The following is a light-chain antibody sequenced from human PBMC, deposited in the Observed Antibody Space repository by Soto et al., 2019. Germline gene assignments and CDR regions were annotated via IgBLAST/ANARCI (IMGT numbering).Light chain of an antibody. CDR1: QDIRTL. J-gene: IGKJ4*01. CDR3: EQADSFPLT. V-gene: IGKV1D-12*01. CDR2: GAS. Sequence: DIQMTQSPSSVSASIGDTVTITCRASQDIRTLLAWYQQKPGKAPKLLIYGASTLESGVPSRFSGRGSGTDFTLTISSLQPEDFATYFCEQADSFPLTFGGGTKVEIK.